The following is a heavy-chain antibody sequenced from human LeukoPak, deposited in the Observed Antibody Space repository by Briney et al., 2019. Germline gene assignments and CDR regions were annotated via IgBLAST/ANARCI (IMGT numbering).Heavy chain of an antibody. CDR2: IHSTGTT. Sequence: PSETLSLSCTVSGGSISSYYWSWIRQPPGKELEWIGYIHSTGTTKFNPSLESRVTMSVDTSKNQFSLKLSSVTAADTAVYYRARLVRRDAYNPNDYWGQGTLVTVSS. J-gene: IGHJ4*02. CDR3: ARLVRRDAYNPNDY. D-gene: IGHD5-24*01. V-gene: IGHV4-4*09. CDR1: GGSISSYY.